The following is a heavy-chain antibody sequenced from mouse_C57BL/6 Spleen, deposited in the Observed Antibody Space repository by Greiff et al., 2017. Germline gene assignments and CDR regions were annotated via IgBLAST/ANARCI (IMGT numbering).Heavy chain of an antibody. CDR3: ARHDYDGFAY. D-gene: IGHD2-4*01. CDR1: GFTFSDYG. Sequence: EVQGVESGGGLVKPGGSLKLSCAASGFTFSDYGMHWVRQAPEKGLEWVAYISSGSSTIYYADKVKGRFTISRDNAKNTLFLQMTSLRSEDTAMYYCARHDYDGFAYWGQGTLVTVSA. J-gene: IGHJ3*01. V-gene: IGHV5-17*01. CDR2: ISSGSSTI.